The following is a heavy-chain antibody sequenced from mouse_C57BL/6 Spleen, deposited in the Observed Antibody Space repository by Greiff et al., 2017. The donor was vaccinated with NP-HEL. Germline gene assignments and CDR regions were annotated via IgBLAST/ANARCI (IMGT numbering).Heavy chain of an antibody. D-gene: IGHD2-5*01. J-gene: IGHJ3*01. Sequence: QVQLQQSGPELVKPGASVKISCKASGYAFSSSWMNWVKQRPGKGLEWIGRIYPGDGDTNYNGKFKGTATLTADKSSRPASMQLSSLSSEDSAVYFCARTYPSNYGGFAYWGQGTLVTVSA. CDR1: GYAFSSSW. V-gene: IGHV1-82*01. CDR3: ARTYPSNYGGFAY. CDR2: IYPGDGDT.